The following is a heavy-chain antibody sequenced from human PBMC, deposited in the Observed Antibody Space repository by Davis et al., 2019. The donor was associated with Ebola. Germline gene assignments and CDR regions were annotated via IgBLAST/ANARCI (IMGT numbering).Heavy chain of an antibody. J-gene: IGHJ3*02. V-gene: IGHV3-23*01. CDR3: AKDKNYDFWSGYPHDAFDI. CDR1: GFTFSNYA. D-gene: IGHD3-3*01. CDR2: ITGSGGST. Sequence: SCAASGFTFSNYAMSWVRPAPGKGLEWVSAITGSGGSTYYADSVNGQFTISRDNSKNTLYLQMNSLRAEDTAIYYCAKDKNYDFWSGYPHDAFDIWGQGTMVTVSS.